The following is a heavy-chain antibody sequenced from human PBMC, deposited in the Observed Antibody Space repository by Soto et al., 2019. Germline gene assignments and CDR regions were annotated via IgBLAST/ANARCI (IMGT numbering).Heavy chain of an antibody. D-gene: IGHD4-4*01. V-gene: IGHV1-18*01. CDR1: GYTFTSYG. CDR2: IRPNDGHT. J-gene: IGHJ4*02. CDR3: AIIGSGDYSDFDY. Sequence: ASVKVSCKGLGYTFTSYGISGVRQAPGQGLEWMGWIRPNDGHTNYAQKFQDRVTMTRDTSTTTVYMDLRSLGSDDTAVYYCAIIGSGDYSDFDYWGQGTLVTVSS.